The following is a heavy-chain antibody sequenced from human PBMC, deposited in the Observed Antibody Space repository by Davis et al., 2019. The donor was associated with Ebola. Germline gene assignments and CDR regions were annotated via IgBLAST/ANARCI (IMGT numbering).Heavy chain of an antibody. J-gene: IGHJ6*02. CDR1: GDSISGGGYF. Sequence: MPSETLSLTCTVSGDSISGGGYFWTWIRQPPGKGLEWIGYIYTGSTNYNPSLKSRVTISVDMSKNQFSLRLSSVTAADTAVYYCARNYDFWSGYRSHYGMDVWGQGTTVTVSS. V-gene: IGHV4-61*08. CDR2: IYTGST. CDR3: ARNYDFWSGYRSHYGMDV. D-gene: IGHD3-3*01.